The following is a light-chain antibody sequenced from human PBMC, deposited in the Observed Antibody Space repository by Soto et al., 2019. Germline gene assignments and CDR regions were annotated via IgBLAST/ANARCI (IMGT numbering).Light chain of an antibody. CDR1: QSVSSD. Sequence: EIVMTQAPATLSVYPGERATHSCRASQSVSSDLAWYQQKPGQAPRLLIYGASTRATSIPARFSGSGSGTEFTLTISSLQSEDFGVYYCQQYKNWPSFGPGTKVDIK. J-gene: IGKJ3*01. V-gene: IGKV3-15*01. CDR3: QQYKNWPS. CDR2: GAS.